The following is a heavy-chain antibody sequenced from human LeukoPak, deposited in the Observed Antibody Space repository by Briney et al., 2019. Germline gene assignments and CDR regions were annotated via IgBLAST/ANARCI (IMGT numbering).Heavy chain of an antibody. J-gene: IGHJ1*01. CDR1: GYTFTGYY. Sequence: GASVKVSCKASGYTFTGYYMHWVRQAPGQGLEWMGWINPNSGGTNYAQKFEGRVTMTRDTSISTAYMELSRLRSDDTAVYYCARFEHSSSPENEHFQHWGQGNLVTVSS. V-gene: IGHV1-2*02. CDR2: INPNSGGT. CDR3: ARFEHSSSPENEHFQH. D-gene: IGHD6-6*01.